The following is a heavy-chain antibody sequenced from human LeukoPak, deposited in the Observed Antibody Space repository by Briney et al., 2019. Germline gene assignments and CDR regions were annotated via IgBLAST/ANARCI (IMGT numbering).Heavy chain of an antibody. V-gene: IGHV4-34*01. CDR1: GGSFSGDY. D-gene: IGHD3-22*01. J-gene: IGHJ6*03. Sequence: SETLSLTCAVYGGSFSGDYWSWIRQPPGKGLEWIGEINHSGSSNYNPSLKSRVTISVDTSKNQFSLNLSSVTAADTAVYYCARHFRKMGSSGYYVHYHYYYMDVWGKGTTVTISS. CDR2: INHSGSS. CDR3: ARHFRKMGSSGYYVHYHYYYMDV.